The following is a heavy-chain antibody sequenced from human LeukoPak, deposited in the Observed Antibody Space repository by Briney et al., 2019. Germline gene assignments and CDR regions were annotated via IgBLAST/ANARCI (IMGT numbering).Heavy chain of an antibody. CDR1: GGTFSSYA. V-gene: IGHV1-69*05. CDR2: IIPIFGTA. D-gene: IGHD3-22*01. Sequence: SVKVSCKASGGTFSSYAISWVRQAPGQGLEWMGGIIPIFGTANYAQKFQGRVTITTDESTSTAYMELSSLRSEDTAVYYCASHYYDSSGYXXWXXPXGQGXXXTV. CDR3: ASHYYDSSGYXXWXXP. J-gene: IGHJ5*02.